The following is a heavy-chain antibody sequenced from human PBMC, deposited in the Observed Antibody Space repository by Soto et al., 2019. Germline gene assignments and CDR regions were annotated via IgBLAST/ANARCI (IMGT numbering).Heavy chain of an antibody. D-gene: IGHD3-10*01. CDR3: ARDGPMDRAFDI. Sequence: QGLEGMGWISAYNGNTNYAQKLQGRVTMTTDTSTSTAYMELRSLRSDDTAVYYCARDGPMDRAFDIWGQGTMVTVSS. V-gene: IGHV1-18*01. CDR2: ISAYNGNT. J-gene: IGHJ3*02.